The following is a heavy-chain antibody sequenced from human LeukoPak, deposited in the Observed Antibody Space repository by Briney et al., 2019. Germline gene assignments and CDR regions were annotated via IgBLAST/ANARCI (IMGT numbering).Heavy chain of an antibody. CDR2: IIPIFGTA. J-gene: IGHJ6*03. CDR3: ASQLEPYYYMDV. D-gene: IGHD1-1*01. CDR1: GGTFSSYA. Sequence: GSSVKVSCKASGGTFSSYAISWVRQAPGQGLEWMGGIIPIFGTANYAQKFQGRVTITTDESTSTAYMELSSLRSEDTAVYYCASQLEPYYYMDVWGKGTTVTVSS. V-gene: IGHV1-69*05.